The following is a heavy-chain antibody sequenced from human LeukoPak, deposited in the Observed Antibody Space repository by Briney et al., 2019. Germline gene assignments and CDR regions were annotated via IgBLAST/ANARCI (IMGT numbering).Heavy chain of an antibody. V-gene: IGHV3-23*01. J-gene: IGHJ4*02. Sequence: GGSLRLSCVVSGFTFNNFAMTWMRQTPGKGLQWVSTVSGSGATAHHADSVNGRFTISRDNSKNTIYLQMNSLRVVDTALYYCAKDFYDTAGYDLIHPLFFDSWGQGTLVTVSS. CDR3: AKDFYDTAGYDLIHPLFFDS. CDR2: VSGSGATA. CDR1: GFTFNNFA. D-gene: IGHD2/OR15-2a*01.